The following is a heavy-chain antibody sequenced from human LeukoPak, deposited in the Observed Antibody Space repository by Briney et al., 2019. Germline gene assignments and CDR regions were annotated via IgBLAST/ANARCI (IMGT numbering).Heavy chain of an antibody. Sequence: TGGSLRLSCAASGFTFSSYGMHWVRQAPGKGLEWVAVISYDGSNKYYADSVKGRFTISRDNSKNTLYLQMNSLRAEDTAVYYCARQGYSSGWYILDWGQGTLVTVSS. J-gene: IGHJ4*02. D-gene: IGHD6-19*01. CDR2: ISYDGSNK. CDR3: ARQGYSSGWYILD. CDR1: GFTFSSYG. V-gene: IGHV3-30*03.